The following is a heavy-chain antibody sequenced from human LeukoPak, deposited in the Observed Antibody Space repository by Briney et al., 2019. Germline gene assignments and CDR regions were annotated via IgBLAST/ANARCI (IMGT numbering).Heavy chain of an antibody. CDR2: IYYSGST. CDR3: ARAYGSGSYYSRSFDY. CDR1: GGSISSGGYY. D-gene: IGHD3-10*01. Sequence: SETLSLTCTVSGGSISSGGYYWSWIRQHPGKGLEWIGYIYYSGSTYYNPSLKSRVTISVDTSKNQFSLKLSSVTAADTAVYYCARAYGSGSYYSRSFDYWGQGTLVTVSS. J-gene: IGHJ4*02. V-gene: IGHV4-61*08.